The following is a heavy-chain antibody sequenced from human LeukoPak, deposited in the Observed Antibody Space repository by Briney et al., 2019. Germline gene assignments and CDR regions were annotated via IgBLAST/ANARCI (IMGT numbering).Heavy chain of an antibody. J-gene: IGHJ4*02. CDR2: ISGGGGST. Sequence: PGRSLRLSCAASGFTFSSYAVSWVRQAPGKGLEWVSGISGGGGSTYYADSVKGRFTISRDNAKNSLYLQMNSLRAEDTAVYYWARESGLTGAPFDYWGQGTLVTVSS. CDR3: ARESGLTGAPFDY. V-gene: IGHV3-23*01. D-gene: IGHD7-27*01. CDR1: GFTFSSYA.